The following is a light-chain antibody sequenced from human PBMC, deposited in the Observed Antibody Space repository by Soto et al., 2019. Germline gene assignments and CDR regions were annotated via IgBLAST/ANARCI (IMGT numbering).Light chain of an antibody. CDR1: QGIRND. CDR3: LQDYNYPWT. V-gene: IGKV1-6*01. J-gene: IGKJ1*01. CDR2: AAS. Sequence: AIQMTQSASSLSASVGDRVTITCRASQGIRNDLGWYQQKPGKAPELLIFAASNLQGEVPSRFSGSGSGTDFTLTISSLRPEDFATYYCLQDYNYPWTFGQGTKVDIK.